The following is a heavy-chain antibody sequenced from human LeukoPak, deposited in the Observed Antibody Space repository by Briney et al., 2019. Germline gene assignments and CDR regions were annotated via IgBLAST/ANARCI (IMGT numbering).Heavy chain of an antibody. CDR1: GGTFSSYA. Sequence: SVKVSCKASGGTFSSYAISWVRQAPGQGLEWMGRIIPILGIANYAQKFQGRVTITADKSTSTAYMELSSLRSEDTAVYYCARGRGSGWYNAGFDYWGQGTLVTVSS. D-gene: IGHD6-19*01. CDR3: ARGRGSGWYNAGFDY. J-gene: IGHJ4*02. CDR2: IIPILGIA. V-gene: IGHV1-69*04.